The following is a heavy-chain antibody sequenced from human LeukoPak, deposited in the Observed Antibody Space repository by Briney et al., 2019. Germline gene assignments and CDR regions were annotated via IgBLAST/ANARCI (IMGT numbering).Heavy chain of an antibody. J-gene: IGHJ6*03. CDR3: ARVGYSSSSRMDV. CDR2: INHSGST. CDR1: GGSISSSSYY. Sequence: LETLSLTCTVSGGSISSSSYYWSWIRQPPGKGLEWIGEINHSGSTNYNPSLKSRVTISVDTSKNQFSLKLSSVTAADTAVYYCARVGYSSSSRMDVWGKGTTVTVSS. V-gene: IGHV4-39*07. D-gene: IGHD6-6*01.